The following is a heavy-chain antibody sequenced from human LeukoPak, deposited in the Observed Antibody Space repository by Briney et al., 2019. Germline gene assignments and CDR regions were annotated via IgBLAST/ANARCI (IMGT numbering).Heavy chain of an antibody. D-gene: IGHD3-10*01. CDR2: ISWNSGSI. J-gene: IGHJ4*02. CDR1: GFTFDDYA. CDR3: ANSLLWFGELSV. Sequence: VRSLRLSCAAPGFTFDDYAMHWVRQAPGKGLERVSGISWNSGSIGYADSVKGRFTISRDNAKNSLYLQMNSLRAEDTALYYCANSLLWFGELSVWGQGTLVTVSS. V-gene: IGHV3-9*01.